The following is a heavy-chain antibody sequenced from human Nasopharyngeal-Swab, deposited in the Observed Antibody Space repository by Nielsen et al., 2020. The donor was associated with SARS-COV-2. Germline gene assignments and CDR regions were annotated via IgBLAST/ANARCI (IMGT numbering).Heavy chain of an antibody. CDR3: ARAMGSGSLSDWYYYYGMDV. V-gene: IGHV1-69*06. D-gene: IGHD6-19*01. CDR2: IIPIFGTT. Sequence: SVKVSCKASGGTFSSYAITWVRQAPGQGLEWMGGIIPIFGTTNYAQRFQGRVTITADKSTSTAYMELSSLRSDDTAVYYCARAMGSGSLSDWYYYYGMDVWGQGTTVTVSS. J-gene: IGHJ6*02. CDR1: GGTFSSYA.